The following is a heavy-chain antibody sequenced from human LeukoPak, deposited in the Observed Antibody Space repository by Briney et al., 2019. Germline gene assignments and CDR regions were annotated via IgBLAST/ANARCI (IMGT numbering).Heavy chain of an antibody. V-gene: IGHV1-24*01. Sequence: ASVKVSCKVSGYTLTELSMHWVRQAPGKGLEWMGGFDPEDGETIYAQKFQGRVTMTEDTSTDTAYMELSSLRSEDTAVYYCATVGYSSSFRFGGDYYYYYMDVWGKGTTVTVSS. CDR3: ATVGYSSSFRFGGDYYYYYMDV. CDR1: GYTLTELS. J-gene: IGHJ6*03. D-gene: IGHD6-6*01. CDR2: FDPEDGET.